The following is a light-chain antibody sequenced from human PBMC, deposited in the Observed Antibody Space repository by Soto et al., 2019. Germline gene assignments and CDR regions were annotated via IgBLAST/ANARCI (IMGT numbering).Light chain of an antibody. J-gene: IGKJ2*01. CDR2: AAS. CDR1: QSISAY. CDR3: QHSYKSPYT. Sequence: DIQMTQSPSSLSASVGDGVTITCRASQSISAYLNWYQQKPGRAPKLLIYAASTLQDGVPPKFSGGGSGTDFTLTITSXQPEDSATYYCQHSYKSPYTFGPGTKVDIK. V-gene: IGKV1-39*01.